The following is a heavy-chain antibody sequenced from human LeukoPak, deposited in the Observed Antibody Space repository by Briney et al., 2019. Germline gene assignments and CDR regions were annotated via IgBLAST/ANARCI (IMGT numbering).Heavy chain of an antibody. CDR1: GYTFTDYY. J-gene: IGHJ4*02. Sequence: ASVKVSCKASGYTFTDYYMHWVRQAPGQGLEWMGWINPNSGDTNYAQKFQGRVTMTRDMSTTAVYMELSSLRSEDTAVYFCASSGGQQLDYWGQGTLVTVSS. D-gene: IGHD6-13*01. CDR3: ASSGGQQLDY. V-gene: IGHV1-2*02. CDR2: INPNSGDT.